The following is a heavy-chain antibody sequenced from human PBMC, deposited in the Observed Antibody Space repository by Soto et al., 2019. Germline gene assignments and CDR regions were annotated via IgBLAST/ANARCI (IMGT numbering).Heavy chain of an antibody. CDR2: IRSKVNSYET. CDR3: TRRVDGDVFDI. Sequence: EVQLVESGGGLVQPGGSLKLSCAASGFTFSGSPMHWVRQAAGKGLEWVGRIRSKVNSYETTYAASVTGRFTISRDASKKTTFLQMNSLKPEDTAVYYCTRRVDGDVFDIWGQGTMVTVSS. V-gene: IGHV3-73*01. CDR1: GFTFSGSP. J-gene: IGHJ3*02.